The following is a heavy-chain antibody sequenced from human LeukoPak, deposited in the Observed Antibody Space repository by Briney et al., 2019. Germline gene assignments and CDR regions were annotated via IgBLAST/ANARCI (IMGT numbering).Heavy chain of an antibody. CDR2: ISAYNGNT. J-gene: IGHJ6*03. D-gene: IGHD2-15*01. CDR3: AREESGSVSRYMDV. Sequence: VASVKVSCKASGYTFTSYGISWVRQAPGRGLEWMGWISAYNGNTNYAQKLQGRVTTTTDTSTSTAYMELRSLRSDDTAVYYCAREESGSVSRYMDVWGKGTTVTVSS. CDR1: GYTFTSYG. V-gene: IGHV1-18*01.